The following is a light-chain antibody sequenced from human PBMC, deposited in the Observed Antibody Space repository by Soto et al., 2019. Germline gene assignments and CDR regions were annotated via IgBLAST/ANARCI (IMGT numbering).Light chain of an antibody. V-gene: IGKV3-20*01. Sequence: EIVLTQSPGTLSLSPGDRATLSCRASQSVSSNYVAWFQQKYGQAPRLLIYGASSRATGIPDRFSGSGSGTEFTLTINSLQSEDFAVYYCQQYDSWPPTFGGGTKVDIK. CDR2: GAS. CDR1: QSVSSNY. CDR3: QQYDSWPPT. J-gene: IGKJ4*01.